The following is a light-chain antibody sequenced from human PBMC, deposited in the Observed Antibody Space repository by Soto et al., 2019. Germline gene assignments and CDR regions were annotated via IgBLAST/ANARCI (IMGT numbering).Light chain of an antibody. Sequence: QSVLTQPPSASGTPGQRVTISCSGSSSNIGDNTVNWYQQLPGTAPKLLIYSNNQRPSGVPDRFSGSKSGTSASLAISGLQSEDEADYYCAAWDDSLNGYVFGTGTKLT. V-gene: IGLV1-44*01. CDR2: SNN. CDR3: AAWDDSLNGYV. J-gene: IGLJ1*01. CDR1: SSNIGDNT.